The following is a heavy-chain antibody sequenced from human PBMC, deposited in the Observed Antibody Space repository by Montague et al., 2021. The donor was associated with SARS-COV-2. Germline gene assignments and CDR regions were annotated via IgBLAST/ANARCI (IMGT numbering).Heavy chain of an antibody. CDR3: SGSYPYYGMDV. V-gene: IGHV3-33*01. D-gene: IGHD3-16*02. Sequence: SLRLSCAASGFTFSNYGMHWVRQAPGKGLEWVAVIWYDGSNKYYADSVKGRFTISRDNSKNTLYLQMNSLRAEDTAVYYCSGSYPYYGMDVWGQGTTVTVSS. CDR1: GFTFSNYG. J-gene: IGHJ6*02. CDR2: IWYDGSNK.